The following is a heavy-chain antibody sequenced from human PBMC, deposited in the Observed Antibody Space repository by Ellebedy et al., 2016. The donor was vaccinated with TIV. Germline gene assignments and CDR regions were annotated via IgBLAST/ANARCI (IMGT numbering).Heavy chain of an antibody. CDR1: GFTSTSYS. V-gene: IGHV3-48*01. CDR2: ISKTDTI. Sequence: GGSLRLSCVASGFTSTSYSMNWVRQAPGKGLEWLSYISKTDTIYYADSVRGRFTVSRDEAKKSVYLQMNSLRVEDTALYYCARDAMIWIFDSWGQGTLVAVSS. CDR3: ARDAMIWIFDS. D-gene: IGHD3-22*01. J-gene: IGHJ4*02.